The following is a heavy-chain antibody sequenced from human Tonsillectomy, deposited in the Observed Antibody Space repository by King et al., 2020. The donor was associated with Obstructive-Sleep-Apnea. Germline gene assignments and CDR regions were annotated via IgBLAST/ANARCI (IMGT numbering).Heavy chain of an antibody. Sequence: VQLVESGGGLVQPGGSLRLSCAASGFTFNSYAMSWVRQAPGKGLDWVSTISGIGDITYYADSVRGRFTISRDNTKKTRSLQMNSLRTEDTAIYYCAKLVGSTGVDYWGQGTLVAVSS. V-gene: IGHV3-23*04. CDR1: GFTFNSYA. CDR2: ISGIGDIT. CDR3: AKLVGSTGVDY. D-gene: IGHD2-8*02. J-gene: IGHJ4*02.